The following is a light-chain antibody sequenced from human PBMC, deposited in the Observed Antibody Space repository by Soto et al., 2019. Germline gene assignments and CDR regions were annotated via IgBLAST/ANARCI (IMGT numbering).Light chain of an antibody. CDR1: SSNFGSNT. CDR3: ASWDDGLNGLYV. CDR2: SNN. J-gene: IGLJ1*01. Sequence: QSVLTQPPSASGTPGQRVTISCSGSSSNFGSNTVNWYQQLPGMAPKLLIYSNNQRPSGVPDRFSGSKSGASASLAISGLQSEDEADYYCASWDDGLNGLYVFGTGTKVTVL. V-gene: IGLV1-44*01.